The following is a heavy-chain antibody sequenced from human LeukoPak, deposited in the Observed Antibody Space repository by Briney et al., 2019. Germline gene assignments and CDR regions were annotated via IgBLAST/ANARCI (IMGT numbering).Heavy chain of an antibody. J-gene: IGHJ1*01. CDR3: ARDGQWLVHYFQH. D-gene: IGHD6-19*01. CDR1: GYTFTGYY. CDR2: INPSGGST. V-gene: IGHV1-46*01. Sequence: ASVKVSCKASGYTFTGYYIHWVRQAPGQGLEWMGIINPSGGSTSYAQKFQGRVTMTRDTSTSTVYMELSSLRSEDTAVYYCARDGQWLVHYFQHWGQGTLVTVSS.